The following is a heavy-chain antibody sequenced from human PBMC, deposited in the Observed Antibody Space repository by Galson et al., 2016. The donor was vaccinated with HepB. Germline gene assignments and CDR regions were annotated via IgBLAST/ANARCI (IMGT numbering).Heavy chain of an antibody. CDR2: ISSSSSYK. CDR3: ARDQTSGWFRPQGY. Sequence: SLRLSCAASGFTSSSFSMNWVRQVPGKGLEWVSSISSSSSYKYYTDSVKGRFTISRDNAKNSLYLQMNSLRAEDTAVYYCARDQTSGWFRPQGYWGQGTLVTVSS. CDR1: GFTSSSFS. V-gene: IGHV3-21*01. D-gene: IGHD6-19*01. J-gene: IGHJ4*02.